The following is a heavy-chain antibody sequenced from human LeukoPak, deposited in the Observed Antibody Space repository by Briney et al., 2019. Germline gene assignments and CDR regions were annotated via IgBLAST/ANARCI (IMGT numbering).Heavy chain of an antibody. V-gene: IGHV4-59*08. Sequence: SETLSLTCTVSGGSIRSYYWSWIRQPPGKGLEWFGYIYSDGSTNYNPSLRSRVTMSVDTSKNQFSLKLSSVTAADTALYYCARHPPGYTSGALDYWGQGTLVTVSS. J-gene: IGHJ4*02. CDR3: ARHPPGYTSGALDY. CDR1: GGSIRSYY. D-gene: IGHD5-18*01. CDR2: IYSDGST.